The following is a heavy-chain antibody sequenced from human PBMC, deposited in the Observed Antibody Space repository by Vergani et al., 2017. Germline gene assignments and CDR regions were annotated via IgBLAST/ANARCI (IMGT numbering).Heavy chain of an antibody. Sequence: EVQLVESGGGLVQPGGSLRLSCAASGFTFSSYWMHWVRQAPGKGLVWVSRINSDGSSTSYADSVKGRFTISRDNAKNTLYLQMNSLRAEDTAVYYCARYYEFWSGSPTREGFGAFDIWGQGTMVTVSS. V-gene: IGHV3-74*01. CDR1: GFTFSSYW. J-gene: IGHJ3*02. CDR2: INSDGSST. D-gene: IGHD3-3*01. CDR3: ARYYEFWSGSPTREGFGAFDI.